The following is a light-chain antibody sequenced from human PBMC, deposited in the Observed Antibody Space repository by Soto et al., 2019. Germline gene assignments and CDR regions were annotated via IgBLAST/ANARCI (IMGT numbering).Light chain of an antibody. Sequence: DIQMTQSPSSVSASVGDRVTITCRASQGIGSWLAWYQQKPGKAPNLLIYAASSLQSGVPSRFSGSGSGTDFTLTISSLQPEDFATYHCQQANNFPLTFGGGTKVEIK. CDR1: QGIGSW. V-gene: IGKV1-12*01. CDR3: QQANNFPLT. J-gene: IGKJ4*01. CDR2: AAS.